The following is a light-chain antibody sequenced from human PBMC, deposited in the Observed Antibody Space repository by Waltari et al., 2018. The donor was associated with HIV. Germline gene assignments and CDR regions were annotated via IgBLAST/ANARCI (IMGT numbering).Light chain of an antibody. CDR1: PDVSSY. J-gene: IGKJ4*01. CDR3: QQRSNWPPLT. CDR2: DAS. Sequence: EIVLTQSPANLSLSPGESDTPACRASPDVSSYLARYQHKPGQAPRLIIDDASNRPTGIPAKLSGSGSGTDFTLTISSLEPEVFAVYYCQQRSNWPPLTFGGGTNVESK. V-gene: IGKV3-11*01.